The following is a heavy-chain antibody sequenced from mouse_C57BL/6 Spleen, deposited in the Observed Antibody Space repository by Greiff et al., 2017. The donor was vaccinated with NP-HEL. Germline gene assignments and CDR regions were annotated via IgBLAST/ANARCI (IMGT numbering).Heavy chain of an antibody. V-gene: IGHV10-1*01. CDR2: IRSKSNNYAT. J-gene: IGHJ4*01. CDR3: VRTRAMDY. CDR1: GFSFNTYA. Sequence: EVHLVESGGGLVQPKGSLQLSCAASGFSFNTYAMNWVRPAPGKGLEWVARIRSKSNNYATYYADSVKDRFTISRDDSESMLYLQMNNVKTEDTAMYYCVRTRAMDYWGQGTSVTVSS.